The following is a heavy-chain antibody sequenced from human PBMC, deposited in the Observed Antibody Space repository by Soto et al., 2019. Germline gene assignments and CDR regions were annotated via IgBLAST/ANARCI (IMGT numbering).Heavy chain of an antibody. CDR2: SVADSGNT. J-gene: IGHJ4*02. CDR3: ARVAGYGSGSRHFDN. V-gene: IGHV1-18*01. D-gene: IGHD3-10*01. Sequence: QVQLVQSGAEVTKPGASVKVSCKTSGYTFSTYGLSWVRQAPGQGLEWMGWSVADSGNTIYARKFQGRVTGTTYRSTSTGYMELRSLTSDDTALYFCARVAGYGSGSRHFDNGGQGTLVIVSS. CDR1: GYTFSTYG.